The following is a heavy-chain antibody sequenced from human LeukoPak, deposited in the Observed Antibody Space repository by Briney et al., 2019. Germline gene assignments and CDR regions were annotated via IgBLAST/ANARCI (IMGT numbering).Heavy chain of an antibody. CDR1: GGTFSSYA. CDR2: IIPIFGTA. CDR3: ARSMATIHYFDY. J-gene: IGHJ4*02. V-gene: IGHV1-69*13. Sequence: SVKVSCKASGGTFSSYAISWVRQAPGQGLEWMGGIIPIFGTANYAQKFQGRVTITADESTSTAYMELSSLRSEDTAVYYCARSMATIHYFDYWGQGTLVTVSS. D-gene: IGHD5-24*01.